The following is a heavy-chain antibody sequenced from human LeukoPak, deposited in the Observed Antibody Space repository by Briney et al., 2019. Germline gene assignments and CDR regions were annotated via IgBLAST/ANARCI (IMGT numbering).Heavy chain of an antibody. D-gene: IGHD3-10*01. CDR3: ASFPPYMVRTDAFDI. Sequence: GGSLRLSCAASGFTFSSYGMHWVRQASGKGLEWVAFIRYDGSNKYYADSVKGRFTISRDNSKNTLYLQMNSLRAEDTAVYYCASFPPYMVRTDAFDIWGQGTMVTVSS. CDR1: GFTFSSYG. V-gene: IGHV3-30*02. J-gene: IGHJ3*02. CDR2: IRYDGSNK.